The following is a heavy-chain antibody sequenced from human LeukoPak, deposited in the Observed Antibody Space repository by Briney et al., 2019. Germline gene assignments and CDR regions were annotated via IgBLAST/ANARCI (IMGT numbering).Heavy chain of an antibody. V-gene: IGHV5-51*01. Sequence: GESLKISCKGSGYSFTSYWIAWVRQMPGKGLEWMGIIYPGDSDSKYSRSFQGQVTTSADKSINTAYLQWSSLKASDSAMYYCARRLGGADVFDIWGQGTMVTVSS. CDR3: ARRLGGADVFDI. CDR2: IYPGDSDS. CDR1: GYSFTSYW. D-gene: IGHD3-16*01. J-gene: IGHJ3*02.